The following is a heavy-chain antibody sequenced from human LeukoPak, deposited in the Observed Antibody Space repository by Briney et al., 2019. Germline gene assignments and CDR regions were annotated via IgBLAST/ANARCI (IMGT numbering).Heavy chain of an antibody. D-gene: IGHD6-13*01. CDR2: FYYSGST. V-gene: IGHV4-59*08. Sequence: PSETLSLTCTVSGGSISSDYWSWIRQPPGKRLEWIGYFYYSGSTKYNPSLKSRVTISVDTSKNQFSLKLSSVTAADTAVYYCARLPKQYSSSWYYMDVWGKGTTVTVSS. CDR1: GGSISSDY. CDR3: ARLPKQYSSSWYYMDV. J-gene: IGHJ6*03.